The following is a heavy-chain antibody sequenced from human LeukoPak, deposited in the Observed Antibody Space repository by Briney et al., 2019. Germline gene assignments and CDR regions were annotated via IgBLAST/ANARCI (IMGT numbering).Heavy chain of an antibody. D-gene: IGHD3-22*01. CDR3: ARTSQYYYDSSGYYFFDY. V-gene: IGHV4-4*07. Sequence: PSETLSLTCTVSGGSISSYDWSWIRQPPGKGLEWIGRIYTSGSTNYNPSLTRRVTMSVDTSKNQFSLKLSSVTAADTAVYYCARTSQYYYDSSGYYFFDYWGQGTMVTVSS. J-gene: IGHJ4*02. CDR1: GGSISSYD. CDR2: IYTSGST.